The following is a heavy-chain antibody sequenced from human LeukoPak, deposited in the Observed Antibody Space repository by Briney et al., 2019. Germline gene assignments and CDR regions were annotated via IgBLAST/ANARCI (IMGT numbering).Heavy chain of an antibody. Sequence: GGSLRLSCAASGFTFSTYSMNWVRQAPGKGLEWVSYISSSSSTIYYADSVKGRFTISRDNAKNSLYLQMNSLRAEDTAVYYCARGGDIVVGLEGYWGQGTLVTVSS. D-gene: IGHD2-2*01. CDR2: ISSSSSTI. CDR3: ARGGDIVVGLEGY. V-gene: IGHV3-48*04. J-gene: IGHJ4*02. CDR1: GFTFSTYS.